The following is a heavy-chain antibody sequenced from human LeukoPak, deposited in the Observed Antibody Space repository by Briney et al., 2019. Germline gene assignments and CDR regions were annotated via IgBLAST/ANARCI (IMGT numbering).Heavy chain of an antibody. CDR1: GGSINSYY. V-gene: IGHV4-59*01. CDR3: ARGPAWYFND. CDR2: IYYSGGT. Sequence: SETLSLTCTVSGGSINSYYWSWIRQPPGKGLEWIGYIYYSGGTNYNPSLMSRATISEDTSKNQFSLKLGSVTAADTAIYYCARGPAWYFNDWGQGTLVTVSS. J-gene: IGHJ4*02.